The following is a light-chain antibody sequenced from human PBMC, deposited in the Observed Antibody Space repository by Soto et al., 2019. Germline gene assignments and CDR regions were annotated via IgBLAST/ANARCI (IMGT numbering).Light chain of an antibody. Sequence: QAVVTQPPSASGTPGQRVTISCSGSSSNIGSNTVNWYQQLPGTAPKLLIYSNDQRPSGVPDRFSGSESGTSASLAISGLQSEDEADYYCAAWDDSLNGWVFGGRTQLTVL. J-gene: IGLJ3*02. CDR1: SSNIGSNT. V-gene: IGLV1-44*01. CDR3: AAWDDSLNGWV. CDR2: SND.